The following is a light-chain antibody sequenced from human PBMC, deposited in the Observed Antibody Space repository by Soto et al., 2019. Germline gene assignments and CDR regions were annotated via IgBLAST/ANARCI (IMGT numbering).Light chain of an antibody. CDR2: GAS. Sequence: EIVLTQSPGSLSLSPGERATLSCRASQSVDSSFFAWYQQKPGQAPMLLIYGASNKATGIPDRFSGRGSGTDFTLTISRLEPEDFAVYYCQQYVSSVTFGQGTKVEIK. J-gene: IGKJ1*01. CDR1: QSVDSSF. V-gene: IGKV3-20*01. CDR3: QQYVSSVT.